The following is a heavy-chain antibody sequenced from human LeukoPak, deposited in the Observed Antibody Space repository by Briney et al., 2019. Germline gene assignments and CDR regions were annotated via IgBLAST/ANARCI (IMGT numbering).Heavy chain of an antibody. CDR2: ISSSSSYI. J-gene: IGHJ4*02. D-gene: IGHD3-22*01. V-gene: IGHV3-21*01. CDR1: GFTFSSYS. Sequence: GGSLRLSCAASGFTFSSYSMNWVRQAPGKGLEWVSSISSSSSYIYYADSVKGRFTISRDNAKNSLYLQMNSLRAEDTAVYYCARDQKNFGGNYYDSRGAGVWGQGPLVTVSS. CDR3: ARDQKNFGGNYYDSRGAGV.